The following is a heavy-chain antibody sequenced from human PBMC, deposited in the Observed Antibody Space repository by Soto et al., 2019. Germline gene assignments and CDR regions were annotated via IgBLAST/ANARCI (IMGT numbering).Heavy chain of an antibody. CDR1: GGTFSSYA. CDR3: ARERTCSGGSCYSSRNYYYYGMDV. J-gene: IGHJ6*02. Sequence: SVKVSCKASGGTFSSYAISWVRQAPGRGLEWMGGIIPIFGTANYAQKFQGRVTITADESTSTAYVELSSLRSEDTAVYYCARERTCSGGSCYSSRNYYYYGMDVWGQGTTVTVSS. D-gene: IGHD2-15*01. V-gene: IGHV1-69*13. CDR2: IIPIFGTA.